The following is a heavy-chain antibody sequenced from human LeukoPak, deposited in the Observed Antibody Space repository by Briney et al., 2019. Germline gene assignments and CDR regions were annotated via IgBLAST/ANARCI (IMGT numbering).Heavy chain of an antibody. CDR3: AKDGAQYSSGPECDP. Sequence: SGGSLRLSCAASGHHFSGTAMSWVRQAPGKGLEWVSAISHDGMNAYYADSVKGRFTISRDNSKKTVSLEMSSLPAADTGVYYCAKDGAQYSSGPECDPRGQGALVTVSP. J-gene: IGHJ5*02. CDR2: ISHDGMNA. CDR1: GHHFSGTA. V-gene: IGHV3-23*01. D-gene: IGHD6-19*01.